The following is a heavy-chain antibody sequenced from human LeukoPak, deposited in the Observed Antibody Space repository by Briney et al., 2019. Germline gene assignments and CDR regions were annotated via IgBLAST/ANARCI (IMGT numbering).Heavy chain of an antibody. CDR1: GGAVSSGVCS. CDR2: IYHSETT. CDR3: ARSRTAYYRYLDS. Sequence: SQTLSLTCTVSGGAVSSGVCSWSWIRQPPGKGLEWIGYIYHSETTYYNPSLQSRVTISVNRSKNQFSLKLTSVTAADTAVYYCARSRTAYYRYLDSWGQGTLVTVSS. D-gene: IGHD3-22*01. V-gene: IGHV4-30-2*01. J-gene: IGHJ5*01.